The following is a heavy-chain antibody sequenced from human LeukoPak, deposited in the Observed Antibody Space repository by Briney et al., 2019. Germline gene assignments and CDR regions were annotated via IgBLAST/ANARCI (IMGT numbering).Heavy chain of an antibody. V-gene: IGHV1-2*02. CDR2: INPNSGDT. CDR3: AGDFYGGNSLYYFDY. J-gene: IGHJ4*02. Sequence: GASVKVSCKASGYTFTGYYMHWVRQAPGQGLEWMGWINPNSGDTNYAQKFQGRVTMTRDTSISTAYMELSRLRSDDTAVYYCAGDFYGGNSLYYFDYWGQGTLVTVSS. D-gene: IGHD4-23*01. CDR1: GYTFTGYY.